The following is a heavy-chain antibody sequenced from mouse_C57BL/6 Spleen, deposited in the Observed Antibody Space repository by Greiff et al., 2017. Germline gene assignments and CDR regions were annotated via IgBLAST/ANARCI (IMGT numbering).Heavy chain of an antibody. J-gene: IGHJ2*01. CDR2: ISSGSSTI. Sequence: EVKLVESGGGLVKPGGSLKLSCAASGFTFSDYGMHWVRQAPEKGLEWVAYISSGSSTIYYGDTVKGRFTISRDNAKNTLFLQMTSLRSEDTAMYYCARPSTVVGGNYFDYWGQGTTLTVSS. CDR1: GFTFSDYG. D-gene: IGHD1-1*01. CDR3: ARPSTVVGGNYFDY. V-gene: IGHV5-17*01.